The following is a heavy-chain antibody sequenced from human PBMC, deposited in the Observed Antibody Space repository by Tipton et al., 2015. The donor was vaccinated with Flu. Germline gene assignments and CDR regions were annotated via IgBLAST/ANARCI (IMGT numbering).Heavy chain of an antibody. D-gene: IGHD1-14*01. V-gene: IGHV3-33*01. CDR2: IYSDGNDK. Sequence: QLVQSGGGVVQPGRSLRLSCTGPGFSLNGMHWVRQAPGKGLDWVAVIYSDGNDKQYGESVKGRFTVSRDNSRNTVYLQMNSLRVDDTGVYYCVRGTGFDAFDTWDQGTMVTVSS. J-gene: IGHJ3*02. CDR3: VRGTGFDAFDT. CDR1: GFSLNG.